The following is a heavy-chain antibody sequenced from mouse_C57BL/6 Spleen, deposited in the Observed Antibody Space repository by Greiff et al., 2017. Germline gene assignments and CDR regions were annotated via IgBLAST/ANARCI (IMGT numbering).Heavy chain of an antibody. J-gene: IGHJ4*01. D-gene: IGHD1-1*02. Sequence: QVQLQQPGAELVMPGASVKLSCKASGYTFTSYWMHWVKQRPGQGLEWIGEIDPSDSYTNYNQKFKGKSTLTVDKSSSTAYMQLSSLTSEDSAVYYCARRGGVGAMDYGGQGTSVTVSS. CDR2: IDPSDSYT. CDR1: GYTFTSYW. V-gene: IGHV1-69*01. CDR3: ARRGGVGAMDY.